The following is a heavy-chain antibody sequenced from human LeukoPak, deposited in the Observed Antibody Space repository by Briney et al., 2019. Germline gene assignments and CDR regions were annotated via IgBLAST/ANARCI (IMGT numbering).Heavy chain of an antibody. J-gene: IGHJ4*02. CDR2: ISSNGGST. CDR1: GFTFSSYG. V-gene: IGHV3-64D*09. Sequence: GGSLRLSCSASGFTFSSYGMHWVRQAPGKGLDYVSAISSNGGSTYYADSVEGRFTISRDNSKNTLHLQMSSLRVEDTAVYFCVKDLSDRDVDYWGQGTLVTVSS. D-gene: IGHD2-21*02. CDR3: VKDLSDRDVDY.